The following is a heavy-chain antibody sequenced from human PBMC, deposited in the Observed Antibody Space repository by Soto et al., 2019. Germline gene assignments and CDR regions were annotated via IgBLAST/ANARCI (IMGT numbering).Heavy chain of an antibody. D-gene: IGHD3-3*01. V-gene: IGHV1-18*01. Sequence: ASVKVSGKASGYTFTSYGISWVRQAPGQGLEWMGWISAYNGNTNYAQKLQGRVTMTTDTSTSTAYMELRSLRSDDTAVYYCARLKCRSNTIFGVVIISSCAFDIWGQGTMVTVSS. CDR2: ISAYNGNT. CDR3: ARLKCRSNTIFGVVIISSCAFDI. J-gene: IGHJ3*02. CDR1: GYTFTSYG.